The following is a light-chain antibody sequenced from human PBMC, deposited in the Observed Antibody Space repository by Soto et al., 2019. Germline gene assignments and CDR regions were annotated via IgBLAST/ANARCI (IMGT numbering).Light chain of an antibody. CDR3: QQYHNWPPIT. J-gene: IGKJ1*01. V-gene: IGKV3-15*01. CDR2: GAS. Sequence: EIVMTQSPATLSVSPGERATLSCRASQTVNSNLAWYQQKPGQAPRLLIYGASTRATDIPARFSGSGSGTEFALTISSLQSEDFAVYYCQQYHNWPPITFGQGTKVDIK. CDR1: QTVNSN.